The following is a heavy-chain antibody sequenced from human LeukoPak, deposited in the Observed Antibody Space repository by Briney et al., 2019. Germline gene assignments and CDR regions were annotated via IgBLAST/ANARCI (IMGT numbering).Heavy chain of an antibody. CDR2: MNPNSGNT. V-gene: IGHV1-8*01. Sequence: ASVKVSCKASGYTFTSYDINWVRQATGQGLEWMGWMNPNSGNTGYAQKFQGRVTMTRNTSISTAYMELSSLRSDDTAVYYCARGKRARSSGWPFDYWGQGTLVTVSS. CDR3: ARGKRARSSGWPFDY. D-gene: IGHD6-25*01. J-gene: IGHJ4*02. CDR1: GYTFTSYD.